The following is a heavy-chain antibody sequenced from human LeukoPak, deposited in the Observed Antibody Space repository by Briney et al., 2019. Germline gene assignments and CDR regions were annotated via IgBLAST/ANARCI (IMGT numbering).Heavy chain of an antibody. D-gene: IGHD3-22*01. J-gene: IGHJ4*02. CDR3: ARDDSSARANY. V-gene: IGHV3-74*03. CDR1: GFTFSSYW. Sequence: PGGSLRLSCAASGFTFSSYWMLWLRQAPGPGLVWVSRINSDGSSTAYAASVKGRFTISRDNAKNTLYLQLNSLRAEHTAVYYCARDDSSARANYWGQGALVTVSS. CDR2: INSDGSST.